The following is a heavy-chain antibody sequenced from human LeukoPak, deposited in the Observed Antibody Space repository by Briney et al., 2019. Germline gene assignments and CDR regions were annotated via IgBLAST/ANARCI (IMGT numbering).Heavy chain of an antibody. V-gene: IGHV3-7*01. CDR1: GFTFSSYA. Sequence: GGSLRLSCAASGFTFSSYAMSWVRQAPGRGLEWVANIKHDGSEKYYVDSVKGRFTISRDNAKKSLYLQMNSLRAEDTAVYYCRTGHYDDSAWDKGTLVTVSS. CDR2: IKHDGSEK. J-gene: IGHJ5*02. CDR3: RTGHYDDSA. D-gene: IGHD4-17*01.